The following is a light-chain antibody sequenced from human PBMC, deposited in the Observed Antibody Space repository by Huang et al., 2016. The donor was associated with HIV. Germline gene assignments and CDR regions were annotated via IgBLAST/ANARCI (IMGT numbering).Light chain of an antibody. CDR2: AAS. CDR3: QQLNSYPRT. CDR1: HGISSY. Sequence: IQLTQSPSSLSASVGDRVTITCRASHGISSYLAWYQEKSGKAPKLLIYAASTLQSGVPSRFSGSGSGTDFTLTISSLQSEDFATYYCQQLNSYPRTFGQGTKVEIK. V-gene: IGKV1-9*01. J-gene: IGKJ1*01.